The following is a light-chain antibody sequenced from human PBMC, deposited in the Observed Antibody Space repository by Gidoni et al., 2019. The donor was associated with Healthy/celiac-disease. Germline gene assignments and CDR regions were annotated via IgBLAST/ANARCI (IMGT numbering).Light chain of an antibody. CDR3: QQYNSYSSWT. V-gene: IGKV1-5*03. CDR1: KSISSW. Sequence: DIQMTQYPSTLSASVGDRVTITCRASKSISSWLAWYQQKPGKAPKLLIYKASSLESGVPSRCSGSGSGTEFTLTISSLQPYDSATYYCQQYNSYSSWTFGQGTKVEIK. J-gene: IGKJ1*01. CDR2: KAS.